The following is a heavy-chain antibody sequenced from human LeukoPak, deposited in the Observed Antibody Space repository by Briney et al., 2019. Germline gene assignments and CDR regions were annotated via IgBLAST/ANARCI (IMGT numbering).Heavy chain of an antibody. CDR3: ARTSSNSFDY. Sequence: KNGDSLNISCKGSGYRFTSYRIGWVGQMPGKGLDWMGIIYPGDSDTRNSPSFQGQVTISAHKSISPAYLEWSGLKAPGTAIFYGARTSSNSFDYWGQGTLDPVSS. CDR1: GYRFTSYR. CDR2: IYPGDSDT. V-gene: IGHV5-51*01. J-gene: IGHJ4*02.